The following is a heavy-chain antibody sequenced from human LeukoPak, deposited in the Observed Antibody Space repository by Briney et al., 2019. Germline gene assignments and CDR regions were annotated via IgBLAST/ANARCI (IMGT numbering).Heavy chain of an antibody. CDR2: INHSGST. V-gene: IGHV4-34*01. Sequence: SETLSLTCAVYGGSFSGYYWSWIRQPPGKGLEWIGEINHSGSTNYNPSLKGRVTISVDTSKNQFSLKLSSVTAADTAVYYCASSHYGSGSYNFDYWGQGTLVTVSS. CDR3: ASSHYGSGSYNFDY. CDR1: GGSFSGYY. D-gene: IGHD3-10*01. J-gene: IGHJ4*02.